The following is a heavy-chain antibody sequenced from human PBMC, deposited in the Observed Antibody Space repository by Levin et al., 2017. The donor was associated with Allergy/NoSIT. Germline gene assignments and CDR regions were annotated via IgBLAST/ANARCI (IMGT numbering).Heavy chain of an antibody. Sequence: SETLSLTFTVPGGPVNSGSYYWSWIRQPPGKGLEWIGAVYYSGTTKYNPSLKRRASITVDTSKTQFSLTLSSLTAADTAVYCCTRDRGSSGWFESWGQGTLVTVSS. D-gene: IGHD6-19*01. CDR2: VYYSGTT. J-gene: IGHJ5*01. CDR3: TRDRGSSGWFES. V-gene: IGHV4-61*01. CDR1: GGPVNSGSYY.